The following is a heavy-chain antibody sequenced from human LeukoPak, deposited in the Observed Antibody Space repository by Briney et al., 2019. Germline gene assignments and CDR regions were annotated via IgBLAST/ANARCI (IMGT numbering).Heavy chain of an antibody. CDR2: FSFDETTI. V-gene: IGHV3-74*01. D-gene: IGHD5-18*01. J-gene: IGHJ4*02. CDR1: GFTFSSFW. CDR3: ARALSAMVADN. Sequence: GGSLRLSCAASGFTFSSFWMHWVRQAPGQGLVWVSRFSFDETTIDYADSVKGRFTISRDNAKNTLYLQMNSLRAEDTALYYCARALSAMVADNWGQGTLVTVSS.